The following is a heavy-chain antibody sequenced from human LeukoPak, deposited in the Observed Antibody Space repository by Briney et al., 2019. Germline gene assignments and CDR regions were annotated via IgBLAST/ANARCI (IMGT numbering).Heavy chain of an antibody. CDR1: GGSISSGGYS. D-gene: IGHD3-22*01. Sequence: SETLSLTCAVSGGSISSGGYSWSWIRQPPGKGLEWIGYIYYSVNTYYSPSLKSRVTISVDTSKNQFSLKLSSVTAADTAVYYCARDPDYYDSSGFDYWGQGTLVTVSS. CDR2: IYYSVNT. V-gene: IGHV4-30-4*07. J-gene: IGHJ4*02. CDR3: ARDPDYYDSSGFDY.